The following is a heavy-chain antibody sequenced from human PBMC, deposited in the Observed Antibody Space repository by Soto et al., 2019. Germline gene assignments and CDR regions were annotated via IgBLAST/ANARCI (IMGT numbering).Heavy chain of an antibody. CDR1: GCTFGSYC. CDR2: IKPDGSQK. D-gene: IGHD3-22*01. J-gene: IGHJ3*02. V-gene: IGHV3-7*04. Sequence: GGSLRLCCAASGCTFGSYCMRWVRQAPGKGLEWVANIKPDGSQKWYVDSVKGRFTISRDNAKKSLYLQMNTLRAEDTAVYYCARGDYYDSSGPFSDAFDIWGQGTMVTGSS. CDR3: ARGDYYDSSGPFSDAFDI.